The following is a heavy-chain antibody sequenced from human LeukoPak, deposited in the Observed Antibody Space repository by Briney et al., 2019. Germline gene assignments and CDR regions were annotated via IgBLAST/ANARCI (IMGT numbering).Heavy chain of an antibody. D-gene: IGHD2/OR15-2a*01. CDR3: VSFYETY. CDR1: GSYW. Sequence: HTGGSLRLSCAASGSYWMHWVRQAPGKGLVWVSHINSDGSWTSYADSVKGRFTISKDNAKSTVYLQMNNLRAEDTAVYYCVSFYETYWGRGTLVTVSS. J-gene: IGHJ4*02. CDR2: INSDGSWT. V-gene: IGHV3-74*01.